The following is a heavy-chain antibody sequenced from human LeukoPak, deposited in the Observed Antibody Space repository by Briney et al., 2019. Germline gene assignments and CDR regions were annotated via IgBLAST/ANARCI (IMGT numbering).Heavy chain of an antibody. J-gene: IGHJ4*02. V-gene: IGHV4-4*09. D-gene: IGHD3-22*01. CDR3: ARVSDSSGYFGYFDY. CDR1: GGSISSYY. Sequence: SETLSLTCTVSGGSISSYYWSWIRQPPGKGLEWIGYIYTSGSTNYNPSLKSRVTISVDTSKNQFSLKLSSVTAADTAVYYCARVSDSSGYFGYFDYWGQGTQVTVSS. CDR2: IYTSGST.